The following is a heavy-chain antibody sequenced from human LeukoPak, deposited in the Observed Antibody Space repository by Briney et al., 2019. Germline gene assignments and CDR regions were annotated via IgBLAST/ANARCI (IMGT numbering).Heavy chain of an antibody. CDR1: GFTFSSYA. CDR2: ISGSGGST. Sequence: GGSLRLSCAASGFTFSSYAMSWVRQAPGKGLEWVSAISGSGGSTYYADSVKGRFTISRDNSKNTLYLQMNSLRAEDTAVYYCARGRRITMVRGVTPFDYWGQGTLVTVSS. CDR3: ARGRRITMVRGVTPFDY. J-gene: IGHJ4*02. V-gene: IGHV3-23*01. D-gene: IGHD3-10*01.